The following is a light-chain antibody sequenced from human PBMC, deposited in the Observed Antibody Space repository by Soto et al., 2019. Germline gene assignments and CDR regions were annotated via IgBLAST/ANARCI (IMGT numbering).Light chain of an antibody. V-gene: IGKV3D-20*02. CDR2: GAS. CDR3: QQRSNWPPIT. Sequence: DIVLTQSAGTLCLSPGERVTLXCRASHSFSSGQGAWYQQQPGQAPRLLXXGASSRATGIQDRFSGSGSGTDFTLTISSLEPEDFAVYYCQQRSNWPPITFGQGTRLEIK. CDR1: HSFSSGQ. J-gene: IGKJ5*01.